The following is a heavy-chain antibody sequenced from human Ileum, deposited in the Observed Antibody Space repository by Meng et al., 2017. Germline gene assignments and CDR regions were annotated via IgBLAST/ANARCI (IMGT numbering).Heavy chain of an antibody. CDR2: TYYRSKWYN. J-gene: IGHJ4*02. Sequence: QVQLQQSGPGLVMPSQTLSLSWAISGDSVSSNSAAWNWIRQSPSRGLEWLGRTYYRSKWYNNYAVSVRSRISINPDTSKNQFSLQLNSVTPEDTAVYYCARDGGAAPDYFDYWGQGTLVTVSS. D-gene: IGHD3-16*01. V-gene: IGHV6-1*01. CDR3: ARDGGAAPDYFDY. CDR1: GDSVSSNSAA.